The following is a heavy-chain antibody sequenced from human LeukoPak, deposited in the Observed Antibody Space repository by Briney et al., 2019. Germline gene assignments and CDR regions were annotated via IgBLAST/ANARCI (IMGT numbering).Heavy chain of an antibody. D-gene: IGHD3-22*01. V-gene: IGHV4-59*08. CDR2: IYYSGST. CDR1: GGSISTYY. CDR3: AASYYYYSSGPRPYYFDF. J-gene: IGHJ4*02. Sequence: SETLSLTCTVSGGSISTYYWSWIRQPPGKGLEWIGYIYYSGSTNYNPSLKSRVTISVDTSKNQFSLKLSSVTAADTAVYYCAASYYYYSSGPRPYYFDFWGQGNLGSVSS.